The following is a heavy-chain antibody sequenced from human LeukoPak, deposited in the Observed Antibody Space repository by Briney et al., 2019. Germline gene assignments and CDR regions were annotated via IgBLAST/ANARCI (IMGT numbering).Heavy chain of an antibody. Sequence: GGSLRLSCAASGFTFSSYSMNWVRQAPGKGLEWVSSISSSSSYIYYADSVKGRFTISRDNAKNSLYLQMNSLRAEDTAVYYCARGIREYYDFWSGSSEYFQHWGQSTLVTVSS. J-gene: IGHJ1*01. V-gene: IGHV3-21*01. CDR3: ARGIREYYDFWSGSSEYFQH. D-gene: IGHD3-3*01. CDR2: ISSSSSYI. CDR1: GFTFSSYS.